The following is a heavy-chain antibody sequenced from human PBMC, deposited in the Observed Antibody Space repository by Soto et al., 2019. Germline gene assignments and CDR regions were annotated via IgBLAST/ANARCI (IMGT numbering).Heavy chain of an antibody. CDR3: ARRRYCSSTSCYGFDY. D-gene: IGHD2-2*01. CDR2: IYYSGST. Sequence: SSETLSLTCTVSGGSISSGGYYWSWIRQHPGKGLEWIGYIYYSGSTYYNPSLKSRVTISVDTSKNQFSLKLSSVTAADTAVYYCARRRYCSSTSCYGFDYWGQGTLVTVSS. J-gene: IGHJ4*02. V-gene: IGHV4-31*03. CDR1: GGSISSGGYY.